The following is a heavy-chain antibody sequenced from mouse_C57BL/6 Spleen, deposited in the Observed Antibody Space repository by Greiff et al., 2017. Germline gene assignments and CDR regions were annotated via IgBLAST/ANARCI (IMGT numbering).Heavy chain of an antibody. J-gene: IGHJ3*01. CDR1: GYTFTSYW. CDR3: AIYYGTHGGFAY. D-gene: IGHD2-1*01. V-gene: IGHV1-61*01. Sequence: VQLQQPGAELVRPGSSVKLSCKASGYTFTSYWMDWVKQRPGQGLEWIGNIYPSDSETHYNQKFKDKATLTVDKSSSTAYMQLSSLTSEDAAVYYCAIYYGTHGGFAYWGQGTLVTVSA. CDR2: IYPSDSET.